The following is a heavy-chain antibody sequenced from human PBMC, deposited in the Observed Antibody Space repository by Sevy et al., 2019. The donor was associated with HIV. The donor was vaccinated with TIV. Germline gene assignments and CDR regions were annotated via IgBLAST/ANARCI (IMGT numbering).Heavy chain of an antibody. D-gene: IGHD3-3*01. Sequence: GGSLRLSCAASGFTFSSYWMSWVRQAPGKGLEWVANIKQDGSEKYYVDSVKGPFTISRDNAKNSLYLQMNSLRDEDTALYYCAKDKGTIFGVVSNYGMDVWGQGTTVTVSS. V-gene: IGHV3-7*01. CDR2: IKQDGSEK. CDR1: GFTFSSYW. CDR3: AKDKGTIFGVVSNYGMDV. J-gene: IGHJ6*02.